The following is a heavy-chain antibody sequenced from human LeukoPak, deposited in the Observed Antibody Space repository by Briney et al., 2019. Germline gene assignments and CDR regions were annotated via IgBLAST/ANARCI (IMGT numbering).Heavy chain of an antibody. CDR3: AKDQTTVTTVDY. CDR1: GFTFSSYA. CDR2: ISGSGGST. V-gene: IGHV3-23*01. Sequence: GGSLRLSCAAPGFTFSSYAMSWVRQAPGKGLEWVSAISGSGGSTYYADSVKGRFTISRDNSKNTLYLQMNGLRAEDTAVYYCAKDQTTVTTVDYWGQGTLVTVSS. D-gene: IGHD4-17*01. J-gene: IGHJ4*02.